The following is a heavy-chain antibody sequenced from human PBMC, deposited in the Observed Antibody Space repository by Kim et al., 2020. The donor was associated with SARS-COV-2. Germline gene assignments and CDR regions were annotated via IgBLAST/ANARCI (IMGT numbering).Heavy chain of an antibody. CDR2: ISGSGGST. CDR1: GFTFSSYG. CDR3: AQDHSSNWYEKAFDY. Sequence: GGSLRPSCAASGFTFSSYGMTWVRQSPGKGLEWVSVISGSGGSTYSADSVKGRFTISRDNSKNTLYLQMNSLRAEDTAVYYCAQDHSSNWYEKAFDYWG. J-gene: IGHJ4*01. D-gene: IGHD6-13*01. V-gene: IGHV3-23*01.